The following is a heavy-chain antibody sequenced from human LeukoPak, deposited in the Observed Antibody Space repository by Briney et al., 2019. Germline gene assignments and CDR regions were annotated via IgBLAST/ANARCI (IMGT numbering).Heavy chain of an antibody. CDR2: IWYDGSNK. Sequence: GGSLRLSCAASGFTFSSYGMHWVRQAPGKGLEWVAVIWYDGSNKYYADSVKGRFTISRDNSKNTLYLQMNSLRAEDTAVYYCARGYSSGWYSPYYYYGMDVWGQGTTVTVSS. J-gene: IGHJ6*02. CDR3: ARGYSSGWYSPYYYYGMDV. D-gene: IGHD6-19*01. CDR1: GFTFSSYG. V-gene: IGHV3-33*08.